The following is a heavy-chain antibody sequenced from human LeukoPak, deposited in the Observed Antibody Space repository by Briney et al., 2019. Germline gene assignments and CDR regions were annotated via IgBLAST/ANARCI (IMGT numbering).Heavy chain of an antibody. CDR3: ARDPVVVTDLRFLDY. J-gene: IGHJ4*02. V-gene: IGHV1-46*01. CDR1: GYTFTSYY. Sequence: ASVKVSCTASGYTFTSYYMHWVRQAPGQGLEWMGIINPSGGSTSYAQKFQGRVTMTRDTSTSTVYMELSSLRSEDTAVYYCARDPVVVTDLRFLDYWGQGTLVTVSS. D-gene: IGHD2-21*02. CDR2: INPSGGST.